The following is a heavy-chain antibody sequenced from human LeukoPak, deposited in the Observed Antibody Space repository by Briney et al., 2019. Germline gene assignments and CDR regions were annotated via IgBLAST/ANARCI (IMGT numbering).Heavy chain of an antibody. D-gene: IGHD1-26*01. CDR3: ARERYSGSYYERKYYMDV. CDR1: GGSISSYY. J-gene: IGHJ6*03. Sequence: MTSETLSLTCTVSGGSISSYYWSWIRQPPGKGLEWIGYIYYSGSTNYNPSLKSRVTISVDTSKNQFSLKPSSVTAADTAVYYCARERYSGSYYERKYYMDVWGKGTTVTVSS. V-gene: IGHV4-59*01. CDR2: IYYSGST.